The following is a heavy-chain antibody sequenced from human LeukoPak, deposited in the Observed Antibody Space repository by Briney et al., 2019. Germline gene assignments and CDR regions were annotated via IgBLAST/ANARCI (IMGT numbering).Heavy chain of an antibody. Sequence: GGSLRLSCAASGFTFSSYGMHWVRQAPGKGLEWVAVISYDGSNKYYADSVKGRFTITRDNSKNTLYLQMNSLRAEDTAVYYCAKDQDYYGSGSLDHWGQGTLVTVSS. CDR1: GFTFSSYG. J-gene: IGHJ4*02. CDR3: AKDQDYYGSGSLDH. D-gene: IGHD3-10*01. V-gene: IGHV3-30*18. CDR2: ISYDGSNK.